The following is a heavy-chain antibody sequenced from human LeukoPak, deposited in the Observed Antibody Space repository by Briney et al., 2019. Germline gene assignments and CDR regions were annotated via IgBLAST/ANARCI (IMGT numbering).Heavy chain of an antibody. Sequence: KPSETLSLTCTVSAGSITSGYFWGWVRQPPGKGLEWIGSIDYSGNTYYNPSLKSRLTISLDTSKNQFSLRLNSVTAADTAVYYCVRDQGQFDIDYWGPGTLVTASS. CDR2: IDYSGNT. J-gene: IGHJ4*02. D-gene: IGHD3-10*01. CDR1: AGSITSGYF. V-gene: IGHV4-39*07. CDR3: VRDQGQFDIDY.